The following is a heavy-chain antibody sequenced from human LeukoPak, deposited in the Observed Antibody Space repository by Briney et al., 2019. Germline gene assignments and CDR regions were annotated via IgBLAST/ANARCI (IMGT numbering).Heavy chain of an antibody. V-gene: IGHV3-30*03. CDR3: ARDHAGSGRAFDY. CDR1: GITFSGFG. D-gene: IGHD2-15*01. J-gene: IGHJ4*02. CDR2: LSSGGINK. Sequence: GGSLRLSCAASGITFSGFGMSWVRQAPGKGLEWVGLLSSGGINKHYADSVKGRFIISRDNSMNTLYLQMNSLGVEDTAVYYCARDHAGSGRAFDYWGQGTLVTVSS.